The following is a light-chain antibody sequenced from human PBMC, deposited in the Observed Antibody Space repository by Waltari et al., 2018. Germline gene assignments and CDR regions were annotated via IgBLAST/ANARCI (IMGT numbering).Light chain of an antibody. Sequence: DIQMTQSPSSLSASVGDRVTITCQASQDISIYLNWYQQKPGKAPKLLIYAASSLQSGVPSRFSGSGSGTDFTLTISSLQSEDFATYYCQQSYSTPRTFGQGTILEIK. J-gene: IGKJ2*01. CDR3: QQSYSTPRT. CDR1: QDISIY. V-gene: IGKV1-39*01. CDR2: AAS.